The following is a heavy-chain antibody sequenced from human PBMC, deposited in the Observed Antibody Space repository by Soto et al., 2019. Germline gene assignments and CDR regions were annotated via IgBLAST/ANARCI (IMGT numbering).Heavy chain of an antibody. CDR1: KFIFSEYY. CDR2: ISSGSSYT. V-gene: IGHV3-11*06. CDR3: ARQGACSSTSCPAYYYYYAMDV. J-gene: IGHJ6*02. Sequence: QVQLAESGGGLVKPGGSLRLSCAASKFIFSEYYMSWIRQAPGKGLEWVSYISSGSSYTNYADSVKGRFTISRDNAKNSLYLQMNSLRAEDTAVYFCARQGACSSTSCPAYYYYYAMDVWGQGTTVTVSS. D-gene: IGHD2-2*01.